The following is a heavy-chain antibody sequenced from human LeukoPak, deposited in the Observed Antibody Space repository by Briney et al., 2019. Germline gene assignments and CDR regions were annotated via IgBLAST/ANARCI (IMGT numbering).Heavy chain of an antibody. D-gene: IGHD3-22*01. CDR3: ASAYDSSGYAFDY. J-gene: IGHJ4*02. Sequence: SETLSLICTVSGGSISSGDYYWSWIRQPPGKGLEWIGYIYYSGSTFYTPSLNSRITISVDTSKNQFSLKLSSVTAADTAVYYCASAYDSSGYAFDYWGQGTLVTVSS. V-gene: IGHV4-30-4*01. CDR2: IYYSGST. CDR1: GGSISSGDYY.